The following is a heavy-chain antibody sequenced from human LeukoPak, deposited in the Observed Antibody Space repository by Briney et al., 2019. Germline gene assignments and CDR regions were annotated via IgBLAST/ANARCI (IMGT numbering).Heavy chain of an antibody. CDR2: INHSGST. CDR3: AREVVRGNSY. J-gene: IGHJ4*02. CDR1: GGSFSGYY. D-gene: IGHD3-10*01. Sequence: SETLSLTCAAYGGSFSGYYWSWIRQPPGKGLEWIGEINHSGSTNYNPSLKSRVTISIDTSKNQFSLKLTSVTAADTAVYYCAREVVRGNSYWGQGTLVTVSS. V-gene: IGHV4-34*01.